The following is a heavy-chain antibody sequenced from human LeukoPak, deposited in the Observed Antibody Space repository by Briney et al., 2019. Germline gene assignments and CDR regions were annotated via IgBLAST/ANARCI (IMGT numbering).Heavy chain of an antibody. CDR1: GITFSNSA. Sequence: GGSLRLSCVPSGITFSNSALSWVRQAPGKGLEWVSTITKSGDQTYYADSVKGLFTISRDISKNTLYLQMNSLRSEDTAVYYCARGAIFGVVIHYYYYGMDVWGQGTTVTVSS. D-gene: IGHD3-3*01. CDR2: ITKSGDQT. CDR3: ARGAIFGVVIHYYYYGMDV. V-gene: IGHV3-23*01. J-gene: IGHJ6*02.